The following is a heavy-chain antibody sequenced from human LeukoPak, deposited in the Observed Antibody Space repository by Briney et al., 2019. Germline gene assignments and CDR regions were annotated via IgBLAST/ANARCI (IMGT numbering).Heavy chain of an antibody. CDR2: MNPNSGNT. Sequence: ASVKVSCKASGYTFTSYDINWVRQATGQGLEWMGWMNPNSGNTGYAQKFQGRVTMTRNTSISTAYMELSSLRSEDTAVYYCARGVRGVFNYYCYMDVWGKGTTVTISS. CDR3: ARGVRGVFNYYCYMDV. J-gene: IGHJ6*03. CDR1: GYTFTSYD. V-gene: IGHV1-8*01. D-gene: IGHD3-10*01.